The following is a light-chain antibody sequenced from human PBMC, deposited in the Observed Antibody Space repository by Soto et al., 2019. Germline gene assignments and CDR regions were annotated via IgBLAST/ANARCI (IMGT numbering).Light chain of an antibody. V-gene: IGKV1-39*01. CDR1: QNIARY. J-gene: IGKJ1*01. Sequence: DIQMTQSPSSLSASVGDRVTITCRASQNIARYLNWYQNKPGKAPELLIYAASNLQDGVPSRFSGSGSGTEFTLTISSLQPEDFALYYCQQTYSTPASTFGQGTSVDVK. CDR3: QQTYSTPAST. CDR2: AAS.